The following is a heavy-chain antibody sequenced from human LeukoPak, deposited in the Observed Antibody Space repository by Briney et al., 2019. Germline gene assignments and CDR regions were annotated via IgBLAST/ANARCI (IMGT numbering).Heavy chain of an antibody. J-gene: IGHJ4*02. D-gene: IGHD6-13*01. CDR3: ARGIEYSSSWYYFDY. CDR1: GYTFTNYG. Sequence: GASVKVSCKASGYTFTNYGISWVRQAPGQGLEWMGWISAYNGNTNYAQKLQGRVTMTTDTSTSTAYMELRSLRSDDTAVYYCARGIEYSSSWYYFDYWGQGTLVTVSS. CDR2: ISAYNGNT. V-gene: IGHV1-18*01.